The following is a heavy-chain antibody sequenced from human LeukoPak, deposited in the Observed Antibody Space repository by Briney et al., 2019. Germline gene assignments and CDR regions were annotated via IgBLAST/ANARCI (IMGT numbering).Heavy chain of an antibody. Sequence: GGSLRLSCAGSGFTFKSYSINWVRQAPGKRLEWVSYISSNNGTIYYADSVKGRFTISRDNARNSLYLQMNSLRAEDTAVYYCGGWFDYWGQGTLVTVSS. V-gene: IGHV3-48*01. J-gene: IGHJ4*02. CDR1: GFTFKSYS. CDR3: GGWFDY. CDR2: ISSNNGTI.